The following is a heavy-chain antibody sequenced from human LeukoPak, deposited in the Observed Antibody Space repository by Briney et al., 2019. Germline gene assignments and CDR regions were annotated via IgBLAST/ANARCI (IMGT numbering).Heavy chain of an antibody. D-gene: IGHD4-23*01. CDR3: ARVNYGGNSFSDY. Sequence: GGSLRLSCAASGFTFSSYSMNWVRQAPGKGLVWVSRINSDGTNIVYADSVKGRFTISRDNAKSTLYLQMNSLRAEDTAVYYCARVNYGGNSFSDYWGQGTLVTVSS. CDR2: INSDGTNI. J-gene: IGHJ4*02. CDR1: GFTFSSYS. V-gene: IGHV3-74*01.